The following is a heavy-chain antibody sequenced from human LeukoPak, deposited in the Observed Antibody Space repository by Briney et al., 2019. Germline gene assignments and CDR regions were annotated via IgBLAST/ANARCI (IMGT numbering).Heavy chain of an antibody. CDR2: INHSGST. Sequence: SETLSLTCAVYGGSFSGYYWSWIRQPPGKGLEWIGEINHSGSTNYNPSLKSRVTISVDTSKNQFSPKLSSVTAADTAVYYCAREGYCSSTSCLGYYYYYGMDVWGQGTTVTVSS. D-gene: IGHD2-2*01. CDR1: GGSFSGYY. J-gene: IGHJ6*02. V-gene: IGHV4-34*01. CDR3: AREGYCSSTSCLGYYYYYGMDV.